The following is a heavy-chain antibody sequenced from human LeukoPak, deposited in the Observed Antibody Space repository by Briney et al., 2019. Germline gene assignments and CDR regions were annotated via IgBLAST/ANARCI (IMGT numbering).Heavy chain of an antibody. CDR3: ARGATMVRGVIAY. J-gene: IGHJ4*02. D-gene: IGHD3-10*01. CDR1: GFTFSSYW. V-gene: IGHV3-7*01. CDR2: IKQDGSEK. Sequence: GSLRLSCAASGFTFSSYWMSWVRQAPGKGLEWVANIKQDGSEKYYVDSVKGRFTISRDNAKNSLYLQMNSLRAEDTAVYYCARGATMVRGVIAYWGQGTLVTVSS.